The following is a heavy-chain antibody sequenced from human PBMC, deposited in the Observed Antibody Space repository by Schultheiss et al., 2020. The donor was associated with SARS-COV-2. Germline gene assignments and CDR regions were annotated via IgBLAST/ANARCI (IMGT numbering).Heavy chain of an antibody. D-gene: IGHD2-15*01. CDR1: GFTFSAYW. CDR2: INSDGSST. V-gene: IGHV3-74*01. J-gene: IGHJ6*02. Sequence: GGSLRLSCAASGFTFSAYWMHWVRQAPGKGLVWVSRINSDGSSTRYADSVKGRFTISRDNSKNTLYLQMNNLRAEDTAVYYCAREGGCSGGSCYSIYYYYGMDVWGQGTTVTVSS. CDR3: AREGGCSGGSCYSIYYYYGMDV.